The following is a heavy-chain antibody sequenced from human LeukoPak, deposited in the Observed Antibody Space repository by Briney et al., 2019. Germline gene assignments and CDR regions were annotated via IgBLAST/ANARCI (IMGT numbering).Heavy chain of an antibody. CDR3: ARDHDSSGIYYRGTFDI. D-gene: IGHD3-22*01. CDR1: TGSISSSY. J-gene: IGHJ3*02. CDR2: IYYSGST. Sequence: SETLSLTCTVSTGSISSSYWTWIRQPPGKGLEWIGYIYYSGSTNYNPTLKSRVTISVDTSKNQFSLRLSSVTSADSAVYYCARDHDSSGIYYRGTFDIWGQGTMVTVSS. V-gene: IGHV4-59*12.